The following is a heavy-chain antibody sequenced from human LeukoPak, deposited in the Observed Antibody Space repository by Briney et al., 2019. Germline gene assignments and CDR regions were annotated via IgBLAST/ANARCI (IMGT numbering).Heavy chain of an antibody. CDR3: AKAMYYYDRSGYAAAYYFDY. J-gene: IGHJ4*02. CDR1: GFTFSTYA. V-gene: IGHV3-23*01. Sequence: GGSLRLSCAAFGFTFSTYAMSWVRQAPGKGLEWISGIGGSDGSRYYADSVKGRFIISRDNSKNTLYLQMNSLSADDTAVYYCAKAMYYYDRSGYAAAYYFDYWGQGTLVTVSS. CDR2: IGGSDGSR. D-gene: IGHD3-22*01.